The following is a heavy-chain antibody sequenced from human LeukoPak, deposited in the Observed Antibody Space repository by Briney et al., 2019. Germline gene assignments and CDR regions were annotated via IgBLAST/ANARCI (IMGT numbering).Heavy chain of an antibody. J-gene: IGHJ5*02. CDR3: ARDGGNSAGWFDP. CDR1: GGSISNYY. CDR2: IYSSGST. D-gene: IGHD4-23*01. V-gene: IGHV4-59*12. Sequence: SETLSLTCTVSGGSISNYYWNWIRQPPGKGLEWIGYIYSSGSTNYNPSLKRRVTISVDTSKNQFSLKLSSVTAADTAVYYCARDGGNSAGWFDPWGQGTLVTVSS.